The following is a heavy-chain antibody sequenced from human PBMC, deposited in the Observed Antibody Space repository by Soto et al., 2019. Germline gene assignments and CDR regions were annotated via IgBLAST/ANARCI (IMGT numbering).Heavy chain of an antibody. CDR3: ARTKCSGGSCYSWSLDY. CDR2: RYYSEST. D-gene: IGHD2-15*01. CDR1: GGSITTGGYY. Sequence: PSETLSLTCTVSGGSITTGGYYWSWIRQLPGKGLEWIGHRYYSESTYYNPSLKSRVSISLDTSKNQFSLKLSFVTAADTAMYYCARTKCSGGSCYSWSLDYWGQGTPLNVSS. J-gene: IGHJ4*02. V-gene: IGHV4-31*03.